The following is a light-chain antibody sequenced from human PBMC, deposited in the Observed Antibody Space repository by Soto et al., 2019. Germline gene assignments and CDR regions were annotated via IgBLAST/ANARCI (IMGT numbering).Light chain of an antibody. Sequence: EIVLTQSPGTLSLSPGERATLSCRASQSVSSSYLAWYQQKPGQAPRLLIYGASSRATGIPDRFSGSGSGTDFTLTISRLEPEDFAVYYGQQYDSSTRTFGQGTKVEIK. CDR1: QSVSSSY. CDR2: GAS. CDR3: QQYDSSTRT. V-gene: IGKV3-20*01. J-gene: IGKJ1*01.